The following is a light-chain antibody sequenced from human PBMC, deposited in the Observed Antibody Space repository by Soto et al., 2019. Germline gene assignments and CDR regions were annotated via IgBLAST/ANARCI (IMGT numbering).Light chain of an antibody. CDR3: SSYTSSNTLEV. CDR2: EVS. CDR1: SRDVGGSNY. Sequence: QSALIQPASVSGSPGQSITISCTGTSRDVGGSNYVSWYQHHPHRAPKLLIYEVSYRPSGVSSRFSGSKSGNTASLTISGLQAEDEADYYCSSYTSSNTLEVFGVGTKLTAL. J-gene: IGLJ2*01. V-gene: IGLV2-14*01.